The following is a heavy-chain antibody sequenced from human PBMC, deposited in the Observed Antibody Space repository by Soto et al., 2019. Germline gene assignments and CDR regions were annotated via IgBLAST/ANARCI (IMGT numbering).Heavy chain of an antibody. CDR2: INSDGSST. CDR1: GFTFSSYW. J-gene: IGHJ4*02. Sequence: VRLSCAASGFTFSSYWMHWVRQAPGKGLVWVSRINSDGSSTSYADSVKGRFTISRDNAKNTLYLQMNSLRAEDTAVYYCATGPATTGFDYWGQGTLVTVSS. V-gene: IGHV3-74*01. CDR3: ATGPATTGFDY. D-gene: IGHD4-17*01.